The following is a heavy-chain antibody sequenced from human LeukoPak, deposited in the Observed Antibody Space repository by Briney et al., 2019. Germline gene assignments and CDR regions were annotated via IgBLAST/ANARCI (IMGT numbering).Heavy chain of an antibody. CDR3: AKNYDTSGYCFDC. J-gene: IGHJ4*02. CDR2: ISSSSSFI. D-gene: IGHD3-22*01. V-gene: IGHV3-21*01. Sequence: GGSLRLSCAASGFTFSSYSMNWVRQAPGKGLEWVSSISSSSSFIYYADSVKGRFTLSRDNAKNSLYLQMNSLRAEDTAVYYCAKNYDTSGYCFDCWGQGTLVTVSS. CDR1: GFTFSSYS.